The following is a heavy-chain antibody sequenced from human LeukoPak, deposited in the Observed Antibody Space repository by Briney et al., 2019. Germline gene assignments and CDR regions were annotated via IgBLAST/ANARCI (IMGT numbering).Heavy chain of an antibody. CDR2: IGTAGDT. CDR1: GFTFSSYD. Sequence: GGSLRLSCAASGFTFSSYDMHWVRQATGKGLEWVSAIGTAGDTYYPGSVKGRFTISRENAKNSLYLQMNSLRAGDTAVYYCARGGQQLVSYYYGMDVRGQGTTVTVSS. D-gene: IGHD6-13*01. V-gene: IGHV3-13*01. J-gene: IGHJ6*02. CDR3: ARGGQQLVSYYYGMDV.